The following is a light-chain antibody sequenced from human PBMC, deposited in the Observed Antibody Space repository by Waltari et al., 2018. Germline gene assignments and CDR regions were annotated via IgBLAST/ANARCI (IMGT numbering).Light chain of an antibody. J-gene: IGLJ3*02. CDR3: AAWDDSLNGPV. CDR1: SSNIGSNT. Sequence: QSVLTQPPSASGAPGQRVTISCSGGSSNIGSNTVNWYQQLPGTAPNLLVHSHNTRPPGVPYLFSGSPSVTSASLSIGGLQAEDETDYYCAAWDDSLNGPVFGGGTKLTVL. CDR2: SHN. V-gene: IGLV1-44*01.